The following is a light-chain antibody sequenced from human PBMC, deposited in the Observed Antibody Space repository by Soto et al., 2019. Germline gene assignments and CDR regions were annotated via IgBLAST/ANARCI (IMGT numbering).Light chain of an antibody. CDR3: GSYTSSSTLV. Sequence: QSALTQPASVSGSPGQSITISCTGTSSDIGDYNYVSWYQQHPDKAPKLIIYAVTNRPSGIPNRFSGSKSGNTASLTISGLQPEDEGDYYCGSYTSSSTLVFGGGTKLTVL. CDR1: SSDIGDYNY. V-gene: IGLV2-14*01. CDR2: AVT. J-gene: IGLJ2*01.